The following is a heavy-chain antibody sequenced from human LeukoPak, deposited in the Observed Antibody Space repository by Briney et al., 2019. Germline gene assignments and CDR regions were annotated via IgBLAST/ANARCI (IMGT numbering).Heavy chain of an antibody. J-gene: IGHJ6*02. V-gene: IGHV1-69*13. CDR1: GGTFSSYA. CDR3: ARGGYCSGGSCPPYDYYGMDV. D-gene: IGHD2-15*01. CDR2: IIPIFGTA. Sequence: ASVKVSCKASGGTFSSYAISWVRQAPGQGLEWMGGIIPIFGTANYAQKFQGRVTITADESTSTAYMELSSLRSEDTAVYYCARGGYCSGGSCPPYDYYGMDVWGQGTTVTVSS.